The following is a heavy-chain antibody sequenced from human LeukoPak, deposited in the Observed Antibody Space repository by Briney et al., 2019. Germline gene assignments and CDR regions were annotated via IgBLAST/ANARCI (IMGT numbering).Heavy chain of an antibody. Sequence: GGSLRLSCAASGFTFSSYSMNWVRQAPGKGLEWVSSISSSSSYIYYADSVKGRFTISRDNAKNSLYLQMNSLRAEDTAVYYCAGDLGRFRDAFDIWGQGTMVTVSS. CDR1: GFTFSSYS. J-gene: IGHJ3*02. D-gene: IGHD3-10*01. CDR3: AGDLGRFRDAFDI. V-gene: IGHV3-21*01. CDR2: ISSSSSYI.